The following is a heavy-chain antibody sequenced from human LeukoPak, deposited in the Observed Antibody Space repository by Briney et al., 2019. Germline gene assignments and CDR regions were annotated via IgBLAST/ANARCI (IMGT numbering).Heavy chain of an antibody. CDR3: AGLVADGAGVVAFDN. J-gene: IGHJ4*02. CDR2: INHDGREK. CDR1: GFTFSTYR. V-gene: IGHV3-7*01. Sequence: TGGSLRLSCAASGFTFSTYRMTWVRQAPGKGLEWVSNINHDGREKYYVDSVRGRFTISRDKAQNSLYMHMNSLRAEDTALYYSAGLVADGAGVVAFDNWGQGSLVTVSS. D-gene: IGHD2-15*01.